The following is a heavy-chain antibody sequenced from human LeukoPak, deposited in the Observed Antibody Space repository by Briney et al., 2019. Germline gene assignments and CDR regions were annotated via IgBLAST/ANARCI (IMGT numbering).Heavy chain of an antibody. D-gene: IGHD3-9*01. CDR1: GYTLTELS. V-gene: IGHV1-24*01. J-gene: IGHJ6*03. CDR2: FDPEDGET. CDR3: ATGGYDILTSYYSPSAYMDV. Sequence: ASVKVSCKVSGYTLTELSMHWVRQAPGKGREWMGGFDPEDGETIYAQKFQGRVTMTEDTSTDTAYMELSSLRSEDTAVYYCATGGYDILTSYYSPSAYMDVWGKGTTVTVSS.